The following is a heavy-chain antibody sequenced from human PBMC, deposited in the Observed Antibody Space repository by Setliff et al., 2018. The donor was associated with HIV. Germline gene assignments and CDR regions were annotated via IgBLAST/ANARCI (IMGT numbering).Heavy chain of an antibody. V-gene: IGHV4-34*01. CDR3: ARGQENGDLRY. D-gene: IGHD1-1*01. CDR2: INHSGST. Sequence: SETLSLTCAVYGGSFSGYYWSWIRQPPGKGLEWIGEINHSGSTNYNPSLKSRVTLSVDTSKNQFPLNLSSVTAADTALYYCARGQENGDLRYWGQGTLVTVSS. J-gene: IGHJ4*02. CDR1: GGSFSGYY.